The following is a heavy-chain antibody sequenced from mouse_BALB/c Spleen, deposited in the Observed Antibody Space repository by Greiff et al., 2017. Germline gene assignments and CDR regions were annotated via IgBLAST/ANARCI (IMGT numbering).Heavy chain of an antibody. V-gene: IGHV1-82*01. CDR3: ARGNDYDGPNAMDY. D-gene: IGHD2-4*01. J-gene: IGHJ4*01. CDR2: IYPGDGDT. CDR1: GYAFSSSW. Sequence: VQLQQSGPELVKPGASVKISCKASGYAFSSSWMNWVKQRPGQGLEWIGRIYPGDGDTNYNGKFKGKATLTADKSSSTAYMQLSSLTSVDSAVYFCARGNDYDGPNAMDYWGQGTSVTVSS.